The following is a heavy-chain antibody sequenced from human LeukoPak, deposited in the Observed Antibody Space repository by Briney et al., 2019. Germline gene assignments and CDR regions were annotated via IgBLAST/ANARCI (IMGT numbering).Heavy chain of an antibody. CDR1: GGSINNYF. Sequence: SETLSLTCTVSGGSINNYFWSWIRQPPGKGLECIAYIYYSDSTNYKPSLKSRVTVSVDTSKNQFSLKLSSVTAADTAVYYCARFPGGAEYRHYYYVDVWGTGTTVTVSS. V-gene: IGHV4-59*01. D-gene: IGHD1-14*01. CDR3: ARFPGGAEYRHYYYVDV. J-gene: IGHJ6*03. CDR2: IYYSDST.